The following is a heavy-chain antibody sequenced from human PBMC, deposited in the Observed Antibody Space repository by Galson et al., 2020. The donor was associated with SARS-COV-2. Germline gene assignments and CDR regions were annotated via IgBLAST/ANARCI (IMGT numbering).Heavy chain of an antibody. J-gene: IGHJ4*02. CDR2: IWYDGSNK. D-gene: IGHD4-17*01. CDR1: GFTFNNYA. Sequence: GESLKISCAASGFTFNNYAMHWVRQAPGKGLEWVAVIWYDGSNKYYADSVKGRFTISRDNSKNTLYLQMNSLRAEDTAVYYCAGTVTTRDVLNYWGQGTLVTVSS. CDR3: AGTVTTRDVLNY. V-gene: IGHV3-30*07.